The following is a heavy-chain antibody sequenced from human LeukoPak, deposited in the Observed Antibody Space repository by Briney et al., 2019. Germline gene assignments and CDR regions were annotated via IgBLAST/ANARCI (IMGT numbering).Heavy chain of an antibody. CDR1: GFTFSSYA. CDR3: AKDRFGRYYDTH. D-gene: IGHD3-22*01. J-gene: IGHJ4*02. Sequence: GGSLRLSCAASGFTFSSYAMSRVRQAPGKGLEWVSAISGSGDSTYYADSVKGRFTISRDNSKNTLYLQMNSLRAEDTAVYYCAKDRFGRYYDTHWGQGTLVTVSS. V-gene: IGHV3-23*01. CDR2: ISGSGDST.